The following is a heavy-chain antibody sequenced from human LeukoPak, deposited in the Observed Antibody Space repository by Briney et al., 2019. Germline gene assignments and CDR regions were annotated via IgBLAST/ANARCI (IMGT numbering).Heavy chain of an antibody. CDR2: IKSKTDGGTT. D-gene: IGHD6-13*01. J-gene: IGHJ4*02. V-gene: IGHV3-15*01. CDR3: TTVVPGYSSSWQIDY. Sequence: GGSLRLSCAASGFTFSNAWMSWVRQAPGKGLEWVGRIKSKTDGGTTDYAAPVKGRLTISRDDSKNTLYLQMNSPKTEDTAVYYCTTVVPGYSSSWQIDYWGQGTLVTVSS. CDR1: GFTFSNAW.